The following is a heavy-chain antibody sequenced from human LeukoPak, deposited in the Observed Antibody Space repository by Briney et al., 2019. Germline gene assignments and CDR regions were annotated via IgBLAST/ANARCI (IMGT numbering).Heavy chain of an antibody. CDR3: AGSRLLQYFNWLPGGIWFEP. CDR1: GYSVRELS. J-gene: IGHJ5*02. Sequence: ASVKVSCKVSGYSVRELSMHWVRQAPGKGLEWVGGVDPGDNEARYTQKLQGRVTMTEDTATDTAYMELSSLTSEDTAVYYCAGSRLLQYFNWLPGGIWFEPWGQGTLVTVPS. CDR2: VDPGDNEA. V-gene: IGHV1-24*01. D-gene: IGHD3-9*01.